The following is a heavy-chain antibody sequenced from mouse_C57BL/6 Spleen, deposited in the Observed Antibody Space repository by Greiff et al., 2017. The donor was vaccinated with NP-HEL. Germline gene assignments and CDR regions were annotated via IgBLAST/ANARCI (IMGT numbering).Heavy chain of an antibody. CDR3: ASPGVYDGNYGDY. J-gene: IGHJ2*01. CDR2: IDPSDSYT. D-gene: IGHD2-1*01. CDR1: GYTFTSYW. Sequence: VQLHQSGAELVKPGASVKLSCKASGYTFTSYWMQWVKQRPGQGLEWIGEIDPSDSYTNYNQKFKGKATLTVDTSSSTAYMQLSSLTSEDSAVYYGASPGVYDGNYGDYWGQGTTLTVSS. V-gene: IGHV1-50*01.